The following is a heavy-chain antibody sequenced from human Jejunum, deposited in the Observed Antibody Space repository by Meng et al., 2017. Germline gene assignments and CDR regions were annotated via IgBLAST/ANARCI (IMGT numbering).Heavy chain of an antibody. V-gene: IGHV4-39*07. J-gene: IGHJ4*02. CDR2: IYHSGRT. CDR3: ARGVGDIRVGFDY. Sequence: QPQWSGPGLVSPSYPLSLTCPVFVASTRPGIYYVSRIRQPPGKGLEWIGEIYHSGRTNFNPSLESRVTISVDESKNQFSLTLNSVTAADTAVYYCARGVGDIRVGFDYWGQGILVTVSS. D-gene: IGHD5-12*01. CDR1: VASTRPGIYY.